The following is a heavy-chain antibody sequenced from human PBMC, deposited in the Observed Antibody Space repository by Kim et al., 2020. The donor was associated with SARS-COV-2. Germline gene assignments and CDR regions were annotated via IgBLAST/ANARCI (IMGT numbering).Heavy chain of an antibody. J-gene: IGHJ4*02. D-gene: IGHD6-19*01. Sequence: DSVKGRFPIAREKSKNTLYLQMTSRRAEDTAVYYCARVRVSSGWYGDFDYWGQGTLVTVSS. V-gene: IGHV3-66*01. CDR3: ARVRVSSGWYGDFDY.